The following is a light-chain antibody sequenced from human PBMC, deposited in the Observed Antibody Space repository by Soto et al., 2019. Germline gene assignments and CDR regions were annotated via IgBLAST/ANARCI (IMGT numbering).Light chain of an antibody. CDR3: QQYDNWPWT. CDR1: QSIRSW. Sequence: DMQVTQSPSTLSASVGDRVTITCRASQSIRSWLAWYQQKPGKAPKVLIYDASSLESGVPSRFSGSGSGTEFTLTISSLQSEDFAVYCCQQYDNWPWTFGQVSMVDVK. J-gene: IGKJ1*01. CDR2: DAS. V-gene: IGKV1-5*01.